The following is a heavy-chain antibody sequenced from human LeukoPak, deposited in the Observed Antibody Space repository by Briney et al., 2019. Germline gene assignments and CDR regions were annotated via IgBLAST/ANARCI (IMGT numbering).Heavy chain of an antibody. J-gene: IGHJ4*02. D-gene: IGHD6-13*01. CDR2: INHSGST. CDR1: GGSFGVYY. V-gene: IGHV4-34*01. CDR3: ARGAFIAAAGTELDY. Sequence: SETLSLTCAVYGGSFGVYYWSWIRQPPGKGLEWIGEINHSGSTNYNPSLKSRVTISVDTSKDQFSLKLSSVTAADTAVYYCARGAFIAAAGTELDYWGQGTLVTVSS.